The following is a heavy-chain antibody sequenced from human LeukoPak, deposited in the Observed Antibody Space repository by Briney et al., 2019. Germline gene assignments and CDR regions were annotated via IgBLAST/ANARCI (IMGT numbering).Heavy chain of an antibody. Sequence: ASVKVSCTLSGYTLTQLAIHWVRQAPGKGPERMGGFDSEDGETVYAQKFQDRVTMTEDTSTDTASMELTSLASEDTAVDYCATQARGYFYYWGQGTLVTVSS. J-gene: IGHJ4*02. V-gene: IGHV1-24*01. CDR1: GYTLTQLA. CDR2: FDSEDGET. CDR3: ATQARGYFYY.